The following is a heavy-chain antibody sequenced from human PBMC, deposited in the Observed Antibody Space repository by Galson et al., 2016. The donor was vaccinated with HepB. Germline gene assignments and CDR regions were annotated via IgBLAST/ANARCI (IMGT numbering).Heavy chain of an antibody. CDR1: GFTFSNYA. CDR2: IGGTSGAT. V-gene: IGHV3-23*01. D-gene: IGHD5-12*01. J-gene: IGHJ4*01. CDR3: AKYRGFDWKYFFDS. Sequence: SLRLSCAASGFTFSNYAMSWVRQAPGKGLEWVSAIGGTSGATHYADSVKGRVTISRDNSKNTLHLQMNSLRADDTAVYYCAKYRGFDWKYFFDSWGQGTLVTVSS.